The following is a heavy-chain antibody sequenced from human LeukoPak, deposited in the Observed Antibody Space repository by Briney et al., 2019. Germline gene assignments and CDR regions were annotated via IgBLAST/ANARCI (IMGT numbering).Heavy chain of an antibody. CDR2: IIPIFGTA. V-gene: IGHV1-69*13. Sequence: GASVKVSCKASGYTFTSYGISWVRQAPGQGLEWMGGIIPIFGTANYAQKFQGRVTITADESTSTAYMELSSLRSEDTAVYYCARATDYYDSSGYWGVYYFDYWGQGTLVTVSS. D-gene: IGHD3-22*01. CDR3: ARATDYYDSSGYWGVYYFDY. J-gene: IGHJ4*02. CDR1: GYTFTSYG.